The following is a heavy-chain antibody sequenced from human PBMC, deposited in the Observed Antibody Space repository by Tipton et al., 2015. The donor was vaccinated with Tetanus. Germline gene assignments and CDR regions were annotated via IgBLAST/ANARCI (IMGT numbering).Heavy chain of an antibody. CDR2: VYYNGNS. Sequence: LRLSCSLSGGSLSSGTFYWDWIRQRPGKGLEWIGNVYYNGNSLQNPSLKGRVTLSLDKSKNQFYLNLRSVTAADTGIYYCARSADNWFDPWGQGILVTVSS. V-gene: IGHV4-39*01. J-gene: IGHJ5*02. CDR1: GGSLSSGTFY. CDR3: ARSADNWFDP.